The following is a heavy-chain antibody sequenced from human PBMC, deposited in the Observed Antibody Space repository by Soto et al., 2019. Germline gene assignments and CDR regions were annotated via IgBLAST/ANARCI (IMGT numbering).Heavy chain of an antibody. Sequence: PGGSLRLSCAASGFTFSSYAMSWVRQAPGKGLEWVSGISGNGGSTYYADSVKGRFTISRDSSKNTLYLGMNSLRAEDTAVYYCAKAVAITRKLIDYWGQGTLVTVSS. CDR2: ISGNGGST. V-gene: IGHV3-23*01. CDR3: AKAVAITRKLIDY. J-gene: IGHJ4*02. D-gene: IGHD2-2*01. CDR1: GFTFSSYA.